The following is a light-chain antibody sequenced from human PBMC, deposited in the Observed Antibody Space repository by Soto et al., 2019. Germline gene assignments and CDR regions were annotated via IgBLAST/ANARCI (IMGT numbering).Light chain of an antibody. CDR1: SSDVGSYNY. J-gene: IGLJ1*01. CDR2: EVS. V-gene: IGLV2-14*01. Sequence: QSALTQPASVSGSPGQSITISCTGTSSDVGSYNYVSWYQQYPGKVPKLMIYEVSTRPSGVSRRFSGSKSGNTASLTISGLQAEDEADYYCSSYSSSSTVFGTGTKLTVL. CDR3: SSYSSSSTV.